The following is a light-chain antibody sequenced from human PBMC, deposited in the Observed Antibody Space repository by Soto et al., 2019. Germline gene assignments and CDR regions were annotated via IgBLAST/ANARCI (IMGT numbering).Light chain of an antibody. Sequence: EIVFTQSPGTLSLSPGERATLSCRASQSVSSKYLAWYQQKPGQAPRVLIYGTSIRASGVPERFSGGGSGTDFTLTITRXEPEDFAVYHCQQYGSSLFTFGPGTKVDTK. CDR1: QSVSSKY. CDR2: GTS. V-gene: IGKV3-20*01. J-gene: IGKJ3*01. CDR3: QQYGSSLFT.